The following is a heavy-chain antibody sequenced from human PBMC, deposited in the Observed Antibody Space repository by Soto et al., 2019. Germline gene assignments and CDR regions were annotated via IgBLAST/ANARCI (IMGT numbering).Heavy chain of an antibody. Sequence: GGSLRLSCAASGFTFSNYGMHWVRQAPGKGLEWVAVIWYDGSNKYYADSVKGRFTISRDNSKNTLYLQMNSLRVEDTAVYYCARAYGSGTYRLYYFDYWGQGTLVTISS. CDR2: IWYDGSNK. J-gene: IGHJ4*02. V-gene: IGHV3-33*01. D-gene: IGHD3-10*01. CDR3: ARAYGSGTYRLYYFDY. CDR1: GFTFSNYG.